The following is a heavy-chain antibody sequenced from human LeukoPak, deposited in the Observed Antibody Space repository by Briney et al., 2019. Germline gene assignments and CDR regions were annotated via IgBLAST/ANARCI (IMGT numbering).Heavy chain of an antibody. CDR3: AREKSTFGNSPMDV. J-gene: IGHJ6*02. Sequence: PGGSLRLSCAASGFTFSSYWMSWVRRAPGKGLEWVANIKQDGSEKYYVDSVKGRFTISRDNAKNSLYLQMNSLRAEDTAVYYCAREKSTFGNSPMDVWGQGTTVTVSS. D-gene: IGHD4-23*01. CDR1: GFTFSSYW. V-gene: IGHV3-7*01. CDR2: IKQDGSEK.